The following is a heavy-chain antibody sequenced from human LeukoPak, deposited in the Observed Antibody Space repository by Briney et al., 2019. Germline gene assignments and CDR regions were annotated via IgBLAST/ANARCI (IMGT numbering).Heavy chain of an antibody. Sequence: GASVKVSCKASGYTFTGYYMHWVRQAPGQGLEWMGWINPNSGGTNYAQKFQGRVTMTRDTSISTAYMELSRLRSDGTAVYYCARGMLSGSYLGFDYWGQGTLVTVSS. J-gene: IGHJ4*02. CDR2: INPNSGGT. V-gene: IGHV1-2*02. CDR1: GYTFTGYY. D-gene: IGHD1-26*01. CDR3: ARGMLSGSYLGFDY.